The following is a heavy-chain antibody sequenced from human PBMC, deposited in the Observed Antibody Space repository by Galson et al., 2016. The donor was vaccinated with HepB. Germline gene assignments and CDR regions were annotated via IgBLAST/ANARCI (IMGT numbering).Heavy chain of an antibody. CDR1: GFTFSNYA. J-gene: IGHJ5*02. CDR3: AEGKAQDLIDWFDP. CDR2: ITSGGDT. D-gene: IGHD2-21*01. V-gene: IGHV3-23*01. Sequence: SLRLSCAASGFTFSNYAMAWVRQAPGKGPEWVSSITSGGDTYYRDSVKGRFTISRDNYRNTFFLQMNSLRVEDAAVYSCAEGKAQDLIDWFDPWGQGALVTVFS.